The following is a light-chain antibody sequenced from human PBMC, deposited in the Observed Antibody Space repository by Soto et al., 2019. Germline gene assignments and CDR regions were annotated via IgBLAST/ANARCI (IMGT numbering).Light chain of an antibody. CDR3: LQDYNYPWT. CDR2: SAS. V-gene: IGKV1-6*01. Sequence: AIQMTQSPSSLSASVGDRVTITCRASLDIRDDLGWYQQKPGTAPKLLTYSASSLQSGVPSRFSGSGSGTDFTLTISCLQPEDFATYYCLQDYNYPWTFGEGTKVEIK. CDR1: LDIRDD. J-gene: IGKJ1*01.